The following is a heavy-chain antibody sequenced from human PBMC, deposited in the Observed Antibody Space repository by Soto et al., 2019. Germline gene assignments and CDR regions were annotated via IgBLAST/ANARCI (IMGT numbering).Heavy chain of an antibody. Sequence: LRLSCSASGFTFSSYAMRWVRQAPGKGLEYVSAISSNGGSTYYADSVKGRFTISRDNSKNTLYLQMSSLRAEDTAVYYCVKGRVVVTIFFVYLGQGTLVTVSS. CDR1: GFTFSSYA. CDR3: VKGRVVVTIFFVY. J-gene: IGHJ4*02. CDR2: ISSNGGST. V-gene: IGHV3-64D*06. D-gene: IGHD3-22*01.